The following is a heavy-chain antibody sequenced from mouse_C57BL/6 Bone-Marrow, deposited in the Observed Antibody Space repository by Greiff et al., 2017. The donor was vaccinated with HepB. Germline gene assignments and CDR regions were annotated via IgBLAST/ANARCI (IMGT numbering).Heavy chain of an antibody. Sequence: VQGVESGPELVKPGASVKISCKASGYAFSSSWMNWVKQRPGKGLEWIGRIYPGDGDTNYNGKFKGKATLTADKSSSTAYMQLSSLTSEDSAVYFCARITTVVATEDYWGQGTSVTVSS. CDR2: IYPGDGDT. V-gene: IGHV1-82*01. J-gene: IGHJ4*01. CDR3: ARITTVVATEDY. D-gene: IGHD1-1*01. CDR1: GYAFSSSW.